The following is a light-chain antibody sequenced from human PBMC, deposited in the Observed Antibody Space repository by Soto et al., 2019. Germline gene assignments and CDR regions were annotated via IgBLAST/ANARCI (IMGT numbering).Light chain of an antibody. CDR3: AAWDDSLKGV. V-gene: IGLV1-44*01. J-gene: IGLJ1*01. CDR2: NNN. CDR1: RSNIGSNT. Sequence: QSVLTQPPSASGTPGQRVTISCSGSRSNIGSNTVNWYQQLSGTAPKLLIYNNNQRPSGVTDRFSGSKSGTSASLAISGLQSEDEADYYCAAWDDSLKGVFGTGTKVTVL.